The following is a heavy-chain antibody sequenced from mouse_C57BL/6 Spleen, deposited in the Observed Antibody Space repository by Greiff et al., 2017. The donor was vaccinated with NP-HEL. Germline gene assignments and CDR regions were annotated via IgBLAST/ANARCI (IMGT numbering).Heavy chain of an antibody. V-gene: IGHV1-85*01. CDR2: IYPRDGST. CDR3: ARGTTVVATRPFAY. D-gene: IGHD1-1*01. Sequence: QVQLKESGPELVKPGASVKLSCKASGYTFTSYDINWVKQRPGQGLEWIGWIYPRDGSTKYNEKFKGKATLTVDTSSSTAYMELHSLTSEDSAVYFCARGTTVVATRPFAYWGQGTLVTVSA. CDR1: GYTFTSYD. J-gene: IGHJ3*01.